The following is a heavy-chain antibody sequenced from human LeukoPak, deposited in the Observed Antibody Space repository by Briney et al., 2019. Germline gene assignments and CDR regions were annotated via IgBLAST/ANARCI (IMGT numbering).Heavy chain of an antibody. CDR3: AKGYSMVRGVRDFDY. J-gene: IGHJ4*02. Sequence: GGSLRLSCAASGFTFSSYGMHWVRQAPGKGLEWVAFIRYDGSNKYYADSVKGRFTISRDNSKNTLYPQMNSLRAEDTAVYYCAKGYSMVRGVRDFDYWGQGTLVTVSS. CDR2: IRYDGSNK. D-gene: IGHD3-10*01. V-gene: IGHV3-30*02. CDR1: GFTFSSYG.